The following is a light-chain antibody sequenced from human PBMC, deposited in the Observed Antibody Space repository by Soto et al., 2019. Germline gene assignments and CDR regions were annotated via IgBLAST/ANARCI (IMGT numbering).Light chain of an antibody. CDR3: QQYGGSPRT. Sequence: EIVLTQSPGTLSLSPGERATLSCRASQSISSNYLAWYQQTPGQAPRLLIYDASSRAAGIPDRFSGSGSGTDFTLTISRLELEDFGVYYCQQYGGSPRTFGRGTKVDIK. V-gene: IGKV3-20*01. CDR2: DAS. J-gene: IGKJ1*01. CDR1: QSISSNY.